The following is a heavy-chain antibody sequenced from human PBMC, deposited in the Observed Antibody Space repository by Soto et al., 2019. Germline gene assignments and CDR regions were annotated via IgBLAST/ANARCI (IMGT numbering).Heavy chain of an antibody. J-gene: IGHJ5*02. Sequence: SETLSLTCTVSGGSISSYYWSWIRQPPGKGLEWIGYIYYSGSTNYNPSLKSRVTISVDTSKNQFSLKLSSVTAADTAVYYCARVAGRPNYDFWSGYKTNWFDPWGQGTLVTVSS. CDR1: GGSISSYY. CDR2: IYYSGST. V-gene: IGHV4-59*12. D-gene: IGHD3-3*01. CDR3: ARVAGRPNYDFWSGYKTNWFDP.